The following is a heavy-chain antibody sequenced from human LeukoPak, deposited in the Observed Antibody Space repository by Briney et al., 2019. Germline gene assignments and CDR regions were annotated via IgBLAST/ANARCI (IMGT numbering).Heavy chain of an antibody. CDR1: GGTFSSYA. V-gene: IGHV1-69*13. D-gene: IGHD3-10*01. J-gene: IGHJ6*03. CDR2: IIPIFGTA. Sequence: GASVKVSCKASGGTFSSYAICWVRQAPGQGLEWMGGIIPIFGTANYAQKFQGRVTITADESTSTAYMELSSLRSEDTAVYYCARVSGSEKTYYYYYMDVWGKGTTVTVSS. CDR3: ARVSGSEKTYYYYYMDV.